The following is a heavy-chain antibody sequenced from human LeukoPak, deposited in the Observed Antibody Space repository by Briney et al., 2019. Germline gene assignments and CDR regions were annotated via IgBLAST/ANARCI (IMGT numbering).Heavy chain of an antibody. D-gene: IGHD1-14*01. CDR1: GGTFSSYA. Sequence: GSSVKVSCKASGGTFSSYAISWVRQAPGQGLEWMGGIIPIFGTANYAQKFQGRVTITTDESTSTAYMELSSLRSEDTAVYYCARPEFIKDGLDAFDIWGQGTMVTVSS. J-gene: IGHJ3*02. CDR3: ARPEFIKDGLDAFDI. V-gene: IGHV1-69*05. CDR2: IIPIFGTA.